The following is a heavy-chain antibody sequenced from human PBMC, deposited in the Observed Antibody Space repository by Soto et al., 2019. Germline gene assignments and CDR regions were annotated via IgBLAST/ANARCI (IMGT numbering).Heavy chain of an antibody. CDR3: ARRVEQLVDWFDP. Sequence: PGGALRLSCAASGFTFSSYSMNWVRQAPGKGLEWVSYISSSSSTIYYADSVKGRFTISRDNAKNSLYLQMSSLRAEDTAMYYCARRVEQLVDWFDPWGQGTLVTVSS. CDR2: ISSSSSTI. CDR1: GFTFSSYS. J-gene: IGHJ5*02. D-gene: IGHD6-6*01. V-gene: IGHV3-48*01.